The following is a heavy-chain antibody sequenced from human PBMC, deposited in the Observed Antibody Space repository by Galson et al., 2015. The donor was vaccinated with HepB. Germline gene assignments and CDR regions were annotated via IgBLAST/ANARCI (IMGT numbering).Heavy chain of an antibody. CDR3: ARGGTGSDY. V-gene: IGHV1-18*04. CDR2: ISGYNGHT. J-gene: IGHJ4*02. CDR1: GYTFTSYV. Sequence: SVKVSCKASGYTFTSYVISWVRQAPGQGLEWLGRISGYNGHTNYAQNLQNKVTMTTDTSTSTAYLELRRLKSDDTAIYYCARGGTGSDYWGQGTLVTGSS. D-gene: IGHD6-19*01.